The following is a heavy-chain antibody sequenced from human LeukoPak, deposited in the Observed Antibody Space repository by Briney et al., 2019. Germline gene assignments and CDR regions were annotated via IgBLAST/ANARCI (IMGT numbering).Heavy chain of an antibody. CDR3: ATTEYDFWSGYHDY. CDR2: IYTSGST. Sequence: PSETLSLTCTVSGGSISSGSYYWSWIRQPAGKGLEWIGRIYTSGSTNYNPSLKSRVTISVDTSKNRFSLKLSSVTAADTAVYYCATTEYDFWSGYHDYWGQGTLVTVSS. V-gene: IGHV4-61*02. CDR1: GGSISSGSYY. D-gene: IGHD3-3*01. J-gene: IGHJ4*02.